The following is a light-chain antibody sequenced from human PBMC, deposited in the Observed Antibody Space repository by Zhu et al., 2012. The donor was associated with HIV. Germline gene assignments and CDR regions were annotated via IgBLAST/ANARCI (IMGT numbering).Light chain of an antibody. CDR3: QQYGSSPMT. J-gene: IGKJ1*01. CDR2: DVF. Sequence: EVVLTQSPGTPSLSPGERATLSCRASQSVGSRFLAWYQQKPGQALRLLIYDVFNTATGVPDRFRGSGSGTDFTLTISSLESEDSAVYFCQQYGSSPMTFGQGTKVEIK. V-gene: IGKV3-20*01. CDR1: QSVGSRF.